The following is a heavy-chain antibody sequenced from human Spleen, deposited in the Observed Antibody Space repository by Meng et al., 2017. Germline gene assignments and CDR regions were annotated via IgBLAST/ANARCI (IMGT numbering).Heavy chain of an antibody. CDR3: VRSSGWVRTGFDP. D-gene: IGHD6-19*01. J-gene: IGHJ5*02. V-gene: IGHV4-39*01. CDR1: GGSISTSGYY. Sequence: QPQLQESGPGLVKPSEALSLTCSVSGGSISTSGYYWGWIRQPPGKGLEWIGSIGHSGFTYYTPSLKSRVAVSLDTSKSQFSLILTSVTAADTAVYYCVRSSGWVRTGFDPWGQGTLVTVSS. CDR2: IGHSGFT.